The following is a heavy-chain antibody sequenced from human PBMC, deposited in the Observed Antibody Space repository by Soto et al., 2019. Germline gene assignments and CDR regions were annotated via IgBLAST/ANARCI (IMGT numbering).Heavy chain of an antibody. D-gene: IGHD2-2*01. CDR2: IKEDGSEK. V-gene: IGHV3-7*05. Sequence: EVQLVESGGGLVQPGGSLRLSCAASEFTFSSYWMNWVRQAPGKGLEWVANIKEDGSEKYYVDSVKGRYTISRDNGKTSLYLQMSSLRGEDTAVYYCARDLGAPGRGSAVGYYYLYGMDVWGLGSTVTVSS. J-gene: IGHJ6*02. CDR3: ARDLGAPGRGSAVGYYYLYGMDV. CDR1: EFTFSSYW.